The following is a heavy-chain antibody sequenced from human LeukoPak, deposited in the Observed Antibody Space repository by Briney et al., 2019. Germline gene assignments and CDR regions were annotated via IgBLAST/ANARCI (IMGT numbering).Heavy chain of an antibody. CDR2: MNPNSGNT. J-gene: IGHJ6*02. Sequence: ASVKVSCKASGYTFTSYDINWVRQAPGQGLEWMGWMNPNSGNTGYAQKFQGRVTITADESTSTAYMELSSLRSDDTAVYYCARTQQLGYCSSTSCPYYYYYGMDVWGQGTTVTISS. D-gene: IGHD2-2*01. CDR1: GYTFTSYD. V-gene: IGHV1-8*01. CDR3: ARTQQLGYCSSTSCPYYYYYGMDV.